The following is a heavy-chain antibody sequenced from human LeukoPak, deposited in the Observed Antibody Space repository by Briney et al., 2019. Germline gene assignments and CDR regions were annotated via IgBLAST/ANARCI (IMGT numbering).Heavy chain of an antibody. Sequence: PGGSLRLSCAASGFTFSSYAMHWVRQAPGKGLEWVAVISYDGGNKYYADSVKGRFTISRDNSKNTLYLQMNSLRAEDTAVYYCARASGYCSGGSCYPIVGGYYFDYWGQGTLVTVSS. CDR2: ISYDGGNK. D-gene: IGHD2-15*01. CDR3: ARASGYCSGGSCYPIVGGYYFDY. J-gene: IGHJ4*02. CDR1: GFTFSSYA. V-gene: IGHV3-30*04.